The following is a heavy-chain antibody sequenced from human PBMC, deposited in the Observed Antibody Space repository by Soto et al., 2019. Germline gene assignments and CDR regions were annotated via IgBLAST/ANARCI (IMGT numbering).Heavy chain of an antibody. Sequence: PGGSLRLSCAASGFTFSSYAMSWVRQAPGKGLEWVSSINIVGGATNFADSVKGRFTISRDDSKNTVYLQMNSLRAEDTAVYYCAKNYFFDSWGQGTLVTVSS. J-gene: IGHJ4*02. CDR2: INIVGGAT. CDR1: GFTFSSYA. CDR3: AKNYFFDS. V-gene: IGHV3-23*01.